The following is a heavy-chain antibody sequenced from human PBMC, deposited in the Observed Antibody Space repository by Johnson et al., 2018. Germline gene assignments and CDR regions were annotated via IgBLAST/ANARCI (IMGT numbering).Heavy chain of an antibody. CDR3: AVRNPLGDGGAFDI. J-gene: IGHJ3*02. D-gene: IGHD3-16*01. V-gene: IGHV4-59*01. CDR2: TYYSGST. CDR1: GGSISSYY. Sequence: QVQLQESGPGLVKPSETLSLTCTVSGGSISSYYWSWIRQPPGKGLEWIGYTYYSGSTNYTPSLQSRVTISVDTSKNQFSLKLRPVTAADTAVYYCAVRNPLGDGGAFDIWGQGTMVTVSS.